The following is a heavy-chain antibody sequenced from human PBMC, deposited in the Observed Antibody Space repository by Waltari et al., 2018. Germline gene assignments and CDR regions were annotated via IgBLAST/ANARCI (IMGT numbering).Heavy chain of an antibody. CDR1: GDSITSGGYY. V-gene: IGHV4-31*03. CDR2: IYYSGTT. CDR3: AREAYSYGP. Sequence: QVQLQESGPRLVKPSLTLSVTCTVSGDSITSGGYYWSLIRQHPGKGLEWIGYIYYSGTTYYNPSLKSRVTISIDRSKNQFYLNLTSVTVADTAVYYCAREAYSYGPWGQGTLVTVSS. D-gene: IGHD5-18*01. J-gene: IGHJ5*02.